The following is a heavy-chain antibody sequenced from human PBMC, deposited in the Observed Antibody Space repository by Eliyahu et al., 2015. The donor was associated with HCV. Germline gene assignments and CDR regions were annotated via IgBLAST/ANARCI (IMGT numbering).Heavy chain of an antibody. CDR2: IYTSGST. Sequence: QVQLQESGPGLVKPSQTLSLTCTVSGGSISXGSYYWSWIRQPAGKGLEWIGRIYTSGSTNYNPSLKSRVTISVDTSKNQFSLKLSSVTAADTAVYYCARDRGIAARTRFNWFDPWGQGTLVTVSS. CDR3: ARDRGIAARTRFNWFDP. J-gene: IGHJ5*02. V-gene: IGHV4-61*02. CDR1: GGSISXGSYY. D-gene: IGHD6-6*01.